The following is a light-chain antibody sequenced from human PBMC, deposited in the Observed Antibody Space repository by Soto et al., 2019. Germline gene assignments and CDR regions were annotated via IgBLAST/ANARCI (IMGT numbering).Light chain of an antibody. J-gene: IGLJ1*01. V-gene: IGLV1-44*01. CDR3: AAWDDSLSGYV. CDR2: SYN. Sequence: QSVLTQPPSASGTPGQRVTISCSGSSSNIGSNTVNWYQQLPGTAPKLLIYSYNQRPSGVPDRFSDSKSGTSASLAISGLQSEDEADYYCAAWDDSLSGYVFGTGTQLTVL. CDR1: SSNIGSNT.